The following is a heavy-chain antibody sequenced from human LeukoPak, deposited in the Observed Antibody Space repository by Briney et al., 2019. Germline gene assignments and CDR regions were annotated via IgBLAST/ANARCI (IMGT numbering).Heavy chain of an antibody. Sequence: PGGTLRLTCATSGFTFGHSAMNWVRQAPGKGLEWVSLISSSGANTYYADSVKGRFTISRDKPKNTLYLQMNSLRAEDTAVYYCAKNWMTAVVTPVLDYWGQGALVTVSS. CDR3: AKNWMTAVVTPVLDY. V-gene: IGHV3-23*01. CDR2: ISSSGANT. J-gene: IGHJ4*02. CDR1: GFTFGHSA. D-gene: IGHD4-23*01.